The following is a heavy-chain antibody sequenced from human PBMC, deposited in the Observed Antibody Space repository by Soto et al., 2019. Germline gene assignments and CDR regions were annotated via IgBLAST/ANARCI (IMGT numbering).Heavy chain of an antibody. J-gene: IGHJ4*02. V-gene: IGHV3-23*01. CDR2: IRGSGGST. CDR3: AKLIVVVPAAVYYFDY. CDR1: GFTFSSYA. Sequence: GGSLRLSCAASGFTFSSYAMSWVRQAPGKGLEWVSAIRGSGGSTYYADSVKGRFTISRDNSKNTLYLQMNSLRAEDAAVYYCAKLIVVVPAAVYYFDYWGQGTLVTVSS. D-gene: IGHD2-2*01.